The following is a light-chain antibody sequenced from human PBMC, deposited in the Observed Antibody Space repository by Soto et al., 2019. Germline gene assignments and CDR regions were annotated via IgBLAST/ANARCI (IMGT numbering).Light chain of an antibody. CDR2: KAS. V-gene: IGKV1-5*03. CDR1: QTIDNW. CDR3: TQYHSYRT. J-gene: IGKJ1*01. Sequence: DIQMTQSPSTLSSSVGDTVTISCRASQTIDNWVAWYQQKPGKAPKLLISKASTLESGVPSRFRGSGSGTEFTLTISSLQPDDFAPYYCTQYHSYRTFGQGTKVEI.